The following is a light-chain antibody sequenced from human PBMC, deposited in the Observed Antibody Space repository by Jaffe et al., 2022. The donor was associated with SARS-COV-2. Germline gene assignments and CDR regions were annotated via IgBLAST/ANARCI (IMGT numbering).Light chain of an antibody. CDR3: QQYNYYSGT. CDR1: QTISGW. J-gene: IGKJ1*01. Sequence: DIQMTQSPSTLSASVGDRVTITCRASQTISGWLAWYQQKPGKAPNLLIYKASYLESGVPSRFSGSGSGTEFTLTISSLQPDDFATYYCQQYNYYSGTFGQGTKVEIK. V-gene: IGKV1-5*03. CDR2: KAS.